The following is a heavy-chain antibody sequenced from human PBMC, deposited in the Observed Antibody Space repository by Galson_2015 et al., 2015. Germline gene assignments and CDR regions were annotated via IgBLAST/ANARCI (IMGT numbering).Heavy chain of an antibody. Sequence: SLRLSCAASGFTFSSYSMNWVRQAPGKGLEWVSSISSSSSYIYYADSVKGRFTISRDNAKNSLYLQMNSLRAEDTAVYYCASARYDYYDSSGYPRGDYWGQGTLVTVSS. CDR1: GFTFSSYS. CDR3: ASARYDYYDSSGYPRGDY. CDR2: ISSSSSYI. J-gene: IGHJ4*02. D-gene: IGHD3-22*01. V-gene: IGHV3-21*01.